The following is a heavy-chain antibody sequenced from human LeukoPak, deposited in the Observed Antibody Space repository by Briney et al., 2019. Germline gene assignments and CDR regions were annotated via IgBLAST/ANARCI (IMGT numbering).Heavy chain of an antibody. CDR2: INTYNGNT. Sequence: ASVTVSCTSSGYTCTFYGIYWVRMAPGQGLEWMGLINTYNGNTKYSPTLLGRVTMTTDTSTNTAYMELRSVRADDTAVYYCARDWYYDPSGCSLDSFDIWGQGTTFTVSS. CDR1: GYTCTFYG. D-gene: IGHD3-22*01. J-gene: IGHJ3*02. V-gene: IGHV1-18*01. CDR3: ARDWYYDPSGCSLDSFDI.